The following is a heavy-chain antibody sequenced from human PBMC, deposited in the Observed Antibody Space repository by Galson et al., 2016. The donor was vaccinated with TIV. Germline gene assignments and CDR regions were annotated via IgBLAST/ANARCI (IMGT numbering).Heavy chain of an antibody. CDR3: TRNPAEMRKESDCYDY. D-gene: IGHD5-24*01. CDR2: INWNGRKT. V-gene: IGHV3-20*04. CDR1: GFNFDDSA. J-gene: IGHJ4*02. Sequence: SLRLSCATSGFNFDDSAFTWVRQVPGKGLEWVCDINWNGRKTRYRDSVTGRFTVSRDNGKKTLYLQLSSLRTEDTGLYYCTRNPAEMRKESDCYDYWGQGTLVTVS.